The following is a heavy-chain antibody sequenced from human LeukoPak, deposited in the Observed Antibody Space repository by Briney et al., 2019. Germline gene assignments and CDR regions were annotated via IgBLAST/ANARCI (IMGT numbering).Heavy chain of an antibody. D-gene: IGHD3-22*01. CDR2: INPNSGGT. CDR3: ARGFPYYYGSSGYYE. J-gene: IGHJ4*02. V-gene: IGHV1-2*02. CDR1: GYTFTGYY. Sequence: GASVKVSCKASGYTFTGYYMHWVRQAPGQGLEWMGWINPNSGGTNYAQKFQGRVTMTRDTSISTAYMELSRLRSDDTAVYYCARGFPYYYGSSGYYEWGQGTLVTVSS.